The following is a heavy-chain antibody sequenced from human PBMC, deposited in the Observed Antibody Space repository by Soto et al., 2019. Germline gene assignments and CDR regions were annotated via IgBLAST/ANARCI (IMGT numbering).Heavy chain of an antibody. CDR3: AQDPSTGYADR. CDR1: AFVFREYA. Sequence: EVHLLESGGDLVQPGGSLRLSCVASAFVFREYAMSWVRQAPGKGLEWVSTISRGGRYTHYADSVKGRFTISRDNSKNTLDLQMYSLRDEDTAVYYCAQDPSTGYADRWGQGTLVTVSS. J-gene: IGHJ4*02. D-gene: IGHD3-9*01. CDR2: ISRGGRYT. V-gene: IGHV3-23*01.